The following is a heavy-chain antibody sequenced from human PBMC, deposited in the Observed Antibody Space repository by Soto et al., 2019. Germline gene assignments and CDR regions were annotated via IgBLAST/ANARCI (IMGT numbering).Heavy chain of an antibody. CDR2: IWYDGSNK. D-gene: IGHD1-26*01. CDR3: ARVMGATRFDY. Sequence: GGSLRLSCAASGFTFSSYGMHWVRQAPGKGLEWVAVIWYDGSNKYYADSVKGRFTISRDNSKNTLYLQMNSLRAEDTAVYYCARVMGATRFDYWGQGTLVTVSS. J-gene: IGHJ4*02. V-gene: IGHV3-33*01. CDR1: GFTFSSYG.